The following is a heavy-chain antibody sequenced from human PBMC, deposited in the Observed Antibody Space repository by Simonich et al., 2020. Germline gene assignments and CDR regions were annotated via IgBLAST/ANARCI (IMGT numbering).Heavy chain of an antibody. V-gene: IGHV1-69-2*01. CDR2: VDPKEREK. CDR3: ATGFEYSSSSWAFDI. D-gene: IGHD6-6*01. CDR1: GYTFTDYY. Sequence: EVQLVQSGAEVKKPGATVKISCKVSGYTFTDYYMHWVQQAPGKGREGMGRVDPKEREKKDAEKFQGRVTITADTSTDTAYMELSSLRSEDTAVYYCATGFEYSSSSWAFDIWGQGTMVTVSS. J-gene: IGHJ3*02.